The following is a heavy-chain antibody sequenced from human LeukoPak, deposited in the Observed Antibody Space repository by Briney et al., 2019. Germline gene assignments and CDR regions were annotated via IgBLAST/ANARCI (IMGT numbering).Heavy chain of an antibody. V-gene: IGHV3-48*03. J-gene: IGHJ5*02. CDR1: GFTFSSYE. CDR3: VRGWRFVVVPAARGAWFDP. CDR2: ISSSGSTI. D-gene: IGHD2-2*01. Sequence: GGSLILSCAASGFTFSSYEMNWVRQAPGKGLEWVSYISSSGSTIYYADSVKGRFTISRDNAKNSLYLQMNSLRAEDTAVYYCVRGWRFVVVPAARGAWFDPWGQGTLVTVSS.